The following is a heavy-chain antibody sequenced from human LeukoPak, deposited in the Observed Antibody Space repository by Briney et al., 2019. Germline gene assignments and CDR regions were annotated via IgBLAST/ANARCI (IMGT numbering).Heavy chain of an antibody. Sequence: PGGSLRLSCAASGFTFSSYAMHWVRQAPGKGLEWVAVISYDGSNKYYADSVKGRFTISRDNSKNTLYLQMNSLRAEDTAVYYCAREAYPLYYFDYWGQGTLVTVSS. J-gene: IGHJ4*02. V-gene: IGHV3-30-3*01. CDR1: GFTFSSYA. CDR2: ISYDGSNK. CDR3: AREAYPLYYFDY.